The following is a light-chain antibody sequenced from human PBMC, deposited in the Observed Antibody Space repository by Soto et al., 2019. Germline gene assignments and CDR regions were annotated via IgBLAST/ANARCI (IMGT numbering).Light chain of an antibody. CDR3: CSFGDTDSIV. Sequence: QSALTQPPSASGSPGQSVTISCTGTSSDVGGYNYVSWHQQRPGTAPKLIIYEVNKRPSGVPDRVFGSKSGNTASLTVSGLQAEDEAEYYCCSFGDTDSIVFGSGPKGAVL. V-gene: IGLV2-8*01. J-gene: IGLJ1*01. CDR1: SSDVGGYNY. CDR2: EVN.